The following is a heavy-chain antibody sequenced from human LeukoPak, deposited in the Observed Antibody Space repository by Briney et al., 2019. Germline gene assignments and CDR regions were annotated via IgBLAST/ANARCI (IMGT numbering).Heavy chain of an antibody. D-gene: IGHD3-10*01. CDR1: AYSFTTYW. V-gene: IGHV5-51*01. Sequence: GESLKISCKASAYSFTTYWIGWVRQMPGKGLEWMGIIYPGDSDTRYSPSFQGQVTISADKSISTAYLQWSSLKASDTAMYYCARLHGSGSYYDYFDYWGQGTLVTVSS. CDR3: ARLHGSGSYYDYFDY. J-gene: IGHJ4*02. CDR2: IYPGDSDT.